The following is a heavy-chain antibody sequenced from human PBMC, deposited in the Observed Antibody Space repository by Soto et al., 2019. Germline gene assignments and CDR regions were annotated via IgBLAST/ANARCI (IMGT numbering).Heavy chain of an antibody. CDR1: GDSISNLDYF. V-gene: IGHV4-30-4*01. Sequence: NPSETRALTCSVSGDSISNLDYFWAWIRQPPGQALEYIGYIYKSATTYYNPSFESRVAISVDTSKSQFSLNVTSLTAADTAVYFCARGRYCLTGRCFPNWFDSWGQGTLVTVSS. CDR2: IYKSATT. J-gene: IGHJ5*01. D-gene: IGHD2-15*01. CDR3: ARGRYCLTGRCFPNWFDS.